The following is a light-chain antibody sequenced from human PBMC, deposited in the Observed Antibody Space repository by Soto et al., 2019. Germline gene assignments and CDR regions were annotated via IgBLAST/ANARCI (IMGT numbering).Light chain of an antibody. Sequence: QSVLIQPPSVSGSPGQSVTISCTGTNSVFGSYDSVSWFQQHPGTVPKLLIYEVEKRPPGVPGRFSGSKSGNTASLTVSGLQADDEADYYCLSYGGSNNYVFGTGTKVTVL. CDR1: NSVFGSYDS. CDR3: LSYGGSNNYV. V-gene: IGLV2-8*01. CDR2: EVE. J-gene: IGLJ1*01.